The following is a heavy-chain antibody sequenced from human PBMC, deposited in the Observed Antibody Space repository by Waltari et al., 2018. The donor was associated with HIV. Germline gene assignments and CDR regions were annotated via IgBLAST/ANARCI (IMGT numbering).Heavy chain of an antibody. CDR3: ARSYIAVAGSSFDY. Sequence: QVQLVQSGAEVKKPGAPVKVSSTASGYTFTGYYMHWVRQAPGQGLEWMGWINPNSGGTNYAQKFQGRVNMTRDTSISTAYMELSRLRSDDTAVYYCARSYIAVAGSSFDYWGQGTLVTVSS. J-gene: IGHJ4*02. CDR1: GYTFTGYY. V-gene: IGHV1-2*02. CDR2: INPNSGGT. D-gene: IGHD6-19*01.